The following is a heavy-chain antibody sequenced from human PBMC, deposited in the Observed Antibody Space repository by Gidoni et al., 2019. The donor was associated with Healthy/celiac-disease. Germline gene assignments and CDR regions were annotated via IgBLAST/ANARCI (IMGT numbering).Heavy chain of an antibody. Sequence: QLQLQESGPGLVKPSETLSLTCPVSGGSISSSSYYWGWIRQPPGKGLEWIGSIYYSGSTYYNPSLKSRVTISVDTSKNQFSLKLSSVTAADTAVYYCARHGQIRMRDGDFYYFDYWGQGTLVTVSS. J-gene: IGHJ4*02. D-gene: IGHD4-17*01. CDR3: ARHGQIRMRDGDFYYFDY. V-gene: IGHV4-39*01. CDR1: GGSISSSSYY. CDR2: IYYSGST.